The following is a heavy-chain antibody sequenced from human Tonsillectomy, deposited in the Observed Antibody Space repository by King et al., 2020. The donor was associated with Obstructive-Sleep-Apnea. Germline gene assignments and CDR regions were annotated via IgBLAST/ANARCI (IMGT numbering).Heavy chain of an antibody. CDR3: ARDLNGVFDY. D-gene: IGHD2-8*01. J-gene: IGHJ4*02. Sequence: LPLQESGPGLVKPSETLSLTCTVSGGSISSYYWSWIRPPPGKGLEWIGYIYYSGSTNYNPSLKSRVTISVDTSKNQFSLKLSSVTAADTAVYYCARDLNGVFDYWGQGTLVTVSS. V-gene: IGHV4-59*01. CDR1: GGSISSYY. CDR2: IYYSGST.